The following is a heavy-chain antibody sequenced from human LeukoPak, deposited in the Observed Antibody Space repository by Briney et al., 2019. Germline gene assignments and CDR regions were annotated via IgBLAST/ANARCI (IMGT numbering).Heavy chain of an antibody. CDR2: INPSGGST. J-gene: IGHJ6*02. CDR3: ARARGWGHYYYYGMDV. D-gene: IGHD1-26*01. CDR1: GGTFSSYA. V-gene: IGHV1-46*01. Sequence: ASVKVSCKASGGTFSSYAISWVRQAPGQGLEWMGIINPSGGSTSYAQKFQGRVTMTRDTSTSTVYMELSSLRSEDTAVYYCARARGWGHYYYYGMDVWGQGTTVTVSS.